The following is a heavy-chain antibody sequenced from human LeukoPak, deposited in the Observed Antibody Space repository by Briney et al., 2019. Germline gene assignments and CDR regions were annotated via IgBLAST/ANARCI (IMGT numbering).Heavy chain of an antibody. V-gene: IGHV4-4*07. D-gene: IGHD6-13*01. CDR1: GGSISSYY. CDR3: ARDGQDYSSSWYLDY. Sequence: SETLSLTCTVSGGSISSYYWSWIRQPAGKGLEWLGRIYTSGSTNYNPSLKSRVTMSVDTSKNQFSLKLSSVTAADTAVYYCARDGQDYSSSWYLDYWGQGTLVTVSS. CDR2: IYTSGST. J-gene: IGHJ4*02.